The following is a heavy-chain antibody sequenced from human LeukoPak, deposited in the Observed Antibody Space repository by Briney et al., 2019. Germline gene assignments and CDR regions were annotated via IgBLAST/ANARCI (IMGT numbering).Heavy chain of an antibody. J-gene: IGHJ4*02. CDR2: IIPIFGTA. Sequence: SVNLSCTASGGTFSSYAISWVRQAPRQGLEWMGGIIPIFGTANYAQTFQGRVTITADESTSTAYMELSSLRLGDTAVDYCARDRGVFKVRGYYFDYWGQGTLVTVSS. CDR3: ARDRGVFKVRGYYFDY. V-gene: IGHV1-69*01. D-gene: IGHD6-13*01. CDR1: GGTFSSYA.